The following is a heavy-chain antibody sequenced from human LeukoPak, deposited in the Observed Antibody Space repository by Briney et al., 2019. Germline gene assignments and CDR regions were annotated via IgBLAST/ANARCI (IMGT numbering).Heavy chain of an antibody. V-gene: IGHV5-51*01. D-gene: IGHD2-2*01. J-gene: IGHJ5*02. CDR3: ARATVPAVFRGWFDP. Sequence: GESLKISCKGSGYSFTSYWIGWVRQMPGKGLEWMGIIYPGDPDTRYSPSFQGQVTISADKSISTAYLQWSSLKASDTAMYYCARATVPAVFRGWFDPWGQGTLVTVSS. CDR2: IYPGDPDT. CDR1: GYSFTSYW.